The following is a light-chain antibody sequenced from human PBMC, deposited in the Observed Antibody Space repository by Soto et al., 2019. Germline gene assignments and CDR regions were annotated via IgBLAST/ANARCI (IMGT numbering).Light chain of an antibody. J-gene: IGLJ1*01. CDR1: SSDVGSSNG. Sequence: QSALTQPPSVSGSPGQSVAISCTGTSSDVGSSNGVSWYQQPPGTAPKLMIYDVSNRPSGVPDRFSGSKSGNTASLTISGLQAEDEADYYCSSYTSSSTYVFGSGTKLAVL. V-gene: IGLV2-18*02. CDR3: SSYTSSSTYV. CDR2: DVS.